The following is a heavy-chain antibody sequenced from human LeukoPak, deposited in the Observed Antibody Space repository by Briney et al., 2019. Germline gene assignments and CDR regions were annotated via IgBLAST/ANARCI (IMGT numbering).Heavy chain of an antibody. D-gene: IGHD6-19*01. CDR1: GFTFSSYA. V-gene: IGHV3-23*01. CDR2: ISVSGGTI. Sequence: GGSLRLSCAASGFTFSSYAMNWVRRAPGKGLEWVSVISVSGGTIYYADSVKGRFTISRDNSKNTLYLQMNSLRAEDTAVYFCAKVGPVPGTRAQDYWGQGTLVTVSS. J-gene: IGHJ4*02. CDR3: AKVGPVPGTRAQDY.